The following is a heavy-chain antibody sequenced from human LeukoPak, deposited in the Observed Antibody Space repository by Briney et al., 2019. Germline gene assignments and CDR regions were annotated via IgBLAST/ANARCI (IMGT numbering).Heavy chain of an antibody. Sequence: PGGSLRLSCAASGFTFSSYAMTWVRQAPGKGLEWVSSISSSSSYIYYADSVKGRFTISRDNAKNSLYLQMNSLRAEDTAVYYCARDEMDAFDYWGQGTLVTVSS. D-gene: IGHD2-2*03. J-gene: IGHJ4*02. CDR2: ISSSSSYI. CDR1: GFTFSSYA. CDR3: ARDEMDAFDY. V-gene: IGHV3-21*01.